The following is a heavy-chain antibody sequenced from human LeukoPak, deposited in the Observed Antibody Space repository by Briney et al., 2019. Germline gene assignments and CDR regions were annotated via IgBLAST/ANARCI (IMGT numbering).Heavy chain of an antibody. CDR3: ARAVGYSSWFVH. D-gene: IGHD5-18*01. J-gene: IGHJ5*02. V-gene: IGHV3-53*01. CDR2: MYSGDST. Sequence: PGGSLRLSCAASGFTVRSNYMTWVRQAPGKGLEWVSVMYSGDSTYYDDSVKGRFTISRDNSKNTLDLQMNSLRDEDTGVYYCARAVGYSSWFVHWGQGTLVTVSS. CDR1: GFTVRSNY.